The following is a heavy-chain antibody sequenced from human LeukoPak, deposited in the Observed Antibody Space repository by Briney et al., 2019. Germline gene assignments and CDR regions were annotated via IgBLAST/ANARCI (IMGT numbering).Heavy chain of an antibody. J-gene: IGHJ4*02. CDR1: GFTFSSYA. V-gene: IGHV3-23*01. CDR3: AKTGENYGSGSYLVCYFDY. Sequence: PGGSLRLSCAASGFTFSSYAMSWVRQAPGKGLEWVSAISGSGGSTYYADSVKGRFTISRDNSKNTLYLQMNSLRAEDTAVYYCAKTGENYGSGSYLVCYFDYWGQGTLVTVSS. D-gene: IGHD3-10*01. CDR2: ISGSGGST.